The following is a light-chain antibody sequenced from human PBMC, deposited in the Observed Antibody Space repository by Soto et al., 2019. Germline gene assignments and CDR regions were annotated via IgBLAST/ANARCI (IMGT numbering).Light chain of an antibody. CDR2: EVS. CDR3: NSYADSNKFV. J-gene: IGLJ1*01. Sequence: QSALTQPPSASGSPGQSVTISCTGTSKDVGGFEYVSWYQQHPGKAPKLMIYEVSKRPSGVPDRFSGSKSGNTASLTVSGLQAEDEADYYCNSYADSNKFVFGSGTKLTVL. V-gene: IGLV2-8*01. CDR1: SKDVGGFEY.